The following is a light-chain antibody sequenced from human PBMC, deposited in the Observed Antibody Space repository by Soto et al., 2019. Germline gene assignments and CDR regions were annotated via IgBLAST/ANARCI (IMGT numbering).Light chain of an antibody. CDR1: QSIVTS. V-gene: IGKV3-20*01. CDR3: QQYGSSPPGT. CDR2: GAS. Sequence: EILMTQSPATLSAYPGERATLSCRASQSIVTSLAWYQQKPGQAPRLLIYGASSRATGIPDRFSGSESGTDFTLTISRLEPEDFAVYYCQQYGSSPPGTFGQG. J-gene: IGKJ1*01.